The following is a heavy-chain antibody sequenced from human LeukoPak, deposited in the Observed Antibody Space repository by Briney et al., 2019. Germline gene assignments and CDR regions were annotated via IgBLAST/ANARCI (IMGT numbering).Heavy chain of an antibody. Sequence: PSETLSLTCTVSLGSINNYYWSWIRQPAGKGLEWIGRIYKSGTTYYSPSLKSRVTMSIDTSKNQFSLQLSAVTAADTAIYYCARVFGGNSLYHWGQGTLVAVSS. CDR1: LGSINNYY. CDR3: ARVFGGNSLYH. D-gene: IGHD4-23*01. J-gene: IGHJ5*02. CDR2: IYKSGTT. V-gene: IGHV4-4*07.